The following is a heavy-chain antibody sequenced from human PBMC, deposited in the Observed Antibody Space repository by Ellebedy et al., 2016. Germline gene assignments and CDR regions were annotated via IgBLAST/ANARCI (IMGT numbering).Heavy chain of an antibody. CDR1: GFTFSSYW. CDR2: IKQDGSGE. Sequence: GESLKISCAVSGFTFSSYWMSWVRQAPGKGLEWVANIKQDGSGENYVDSVKGRFTISRDNAENSLYLQMNSLRAEDTAVYYCAKAKIPAGCSGSRRGLSDNWGQGTLVTVSS. CDR3: AKAKIPAGCSGSRRGLSDN. V-gene: IGHV3-7*03. D-gene: IGHD6-13*01. J-gene: IGHJ4*02.